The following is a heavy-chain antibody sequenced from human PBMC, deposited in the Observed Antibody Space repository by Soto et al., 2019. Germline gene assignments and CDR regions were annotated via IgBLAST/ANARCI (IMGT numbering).Heavy chain of an antibody. CDR1: GDSVSSNSAA. CDR2: TYYRSKWYN. J-gene: IGHJ4*02. V-gene: IGHV6-1*01. D-gene: IGHD1-26*01. CDR3: ARGDIRSIVGATTNNSIFDY. Sequence: KQSQTLSLTCAISGDSVSSNSAAWNWIRQSPSRGLEWLGRTYYRSKWYNDYAVSVKSRITINPDTSKNQFSLQLNSVTPEDTAVYYCARGDIRSIVGATTNNSIFDYWGQGTLVTVSS.